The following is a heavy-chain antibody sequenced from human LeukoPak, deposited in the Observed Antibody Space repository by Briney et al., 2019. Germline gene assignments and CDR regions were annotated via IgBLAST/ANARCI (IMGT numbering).Heavy chain of an antibody. CDR3: AKARMVYDY. CDR2: ISDSGGKA. J-gene: IGHJ4*02. Sequence: GGSLRLSCAASGFTFNSYAMSWVRQAPGKGLEWVSAISDSGGKAYYADSVKGRFTISRDNSKNTLYLQLNSLRAEDTAVYYCAKARMVYDYWGQGTLVTVSS. V-gene: IGHV3-23*01. D-gene: IGHD3-10*01. CDR1: GFTFNSYA.